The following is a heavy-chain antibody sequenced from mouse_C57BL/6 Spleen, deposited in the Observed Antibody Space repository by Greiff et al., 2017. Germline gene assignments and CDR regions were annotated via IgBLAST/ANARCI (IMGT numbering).Heavy chain of an antibody. CDR1: GYTFTSYW. Sequence: QVQLKQPGAELVKPGASVKLSCKASGYTFTSYWMHWVKQRPGQGLEWIGMIHPTSGSTNYNEKFKSKATLTVDKSSSTAYMQLSSLTSEDSAVYYCARLGYYGSSASYAMDYWGQGTSVTVSS. D-gene: IGHD1-1*01. CDR2: IHPTSGST. V-gene: IGHV1-64*01. CDR3: ARLGYYGSSASYAMDY. J-gene: IGHJ4*01.